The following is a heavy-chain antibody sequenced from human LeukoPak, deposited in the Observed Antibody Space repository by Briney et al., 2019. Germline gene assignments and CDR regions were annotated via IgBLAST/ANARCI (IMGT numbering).Heavy chain of an antibody. J-gene: IGHJ6*02. Sequence: GGSLRLSCAASGFTFSSYAMHWVRQAPGKGLEWVAVISYDGSNKYYADSVKGRFTISRDNSKNTLYLQMNSLRAEDTAVYYCARDLENYDILTGHYYYYGMDVWGQGTTVTVSS. CDR3: ARDLENYDILTGHYYYYGMDV. D-gene: IGHD3-9*01. V-gene: IGHV3-30-3*01. CDR1: GFTFSSYA. CDR2: ISYDGSNK.